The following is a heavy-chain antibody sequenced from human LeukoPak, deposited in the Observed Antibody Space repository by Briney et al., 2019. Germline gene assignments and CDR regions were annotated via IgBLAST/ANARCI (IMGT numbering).Heavy chain of an antibody. CDR3: AKAHLGRWAAAGPVGY. CDR1: GFTFSSYA. D-gene: IGHD6-13*01. V-gene: IGHV3-23*01. CDR2: ISGSGGST. Sequence: GGSLRLSCAASGFTFSSYAMSWVRQAPGKGLEWVSAISGSGGSTYYADSVKGRFTISRDNSKNTLYLQMNSLRAEDTAVYYCAKAHLGRWAAAGPVGYWGQGTLVTVSS. J-gene: IGHJ4*02.